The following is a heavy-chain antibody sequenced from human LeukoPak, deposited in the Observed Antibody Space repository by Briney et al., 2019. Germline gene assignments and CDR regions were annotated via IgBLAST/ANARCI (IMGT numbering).Heavy chain of an antibody. CDR2: ISYDGSNK. J-gene: IGHJ3*02. V-gene: IGHV3-30*18. D-gene: IGHD5-12*01. CDR1: GFTFSSYG. CDR3: AKLLWLPDAFDI. Sequence: SGGSLRLSCAASGFTFSSYGMQWVRQAPCKGLEWVAVISYDGSNKYYADSVKGRFTISRDNSKNTLYLQMNSLRAEDTAVYYCAKLLWLPDAFDIWGQGTMVTVSS.